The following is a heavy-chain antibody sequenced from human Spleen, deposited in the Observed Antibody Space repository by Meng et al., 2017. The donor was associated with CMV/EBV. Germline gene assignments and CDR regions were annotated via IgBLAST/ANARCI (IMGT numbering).Heavy chain of an antibody. CDR1: GGSISSYY. V-gene: IGHV4-4*07. Sequence: QGQLQESGPGLVKSSETLSLTCTVSGGSISSYYWSWIRQPAGKGLEWIGRIYTSGSTNYNPSLKSRVTMSVDTSKNQFSLKLSSVTAADTAVYYCARDGVRWRYFNWFDPWGQGTLVTVSS. J-gene: IGHJ5*02. D-gene: IGHD2/OR15-2a*01. CDR2: IYTSGST. CDR3: ARDGVRWRYFNWFDP.